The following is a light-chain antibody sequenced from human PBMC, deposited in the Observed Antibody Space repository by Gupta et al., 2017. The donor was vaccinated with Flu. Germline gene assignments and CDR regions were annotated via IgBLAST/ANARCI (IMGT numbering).Light chain of an antibody. J-gene: IGKJ4*01. V-gene: IGKV1-39*01. Sequence: FLSASVGDSVTITCRTREIINTYLNWYQQKPGHAPNLLIDVASPLQSGVPSRFSGSGSGTDFTLTISNLQPEDFATYYCQHKLSTLITFGGGTKVDI. CDR2: VAS. CDR1: EIINTY. CDR3: QHKLSTLIT.